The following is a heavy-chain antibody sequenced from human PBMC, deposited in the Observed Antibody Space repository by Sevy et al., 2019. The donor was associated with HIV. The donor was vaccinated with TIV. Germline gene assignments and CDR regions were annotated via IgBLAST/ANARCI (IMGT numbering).Heavy chain of an antibody. V-gene: IGHV3-23*01. CDR1: GFTFSGYA. D-gene: IGHD7-27*01. J-gene: IGHJ5*02. Sequence: GGSLRLSCAASGFTFSGYAMSWVRQAPGKGLEWVSLITGSGSKTYYADSVKGRFTISRDNSMNTVNLQMNSLRVEDTAIYYCAKETWGLFDPWGQGILVTVSS. CDR2: ITGSGSKT. CDR3: AKETWGLFDP.